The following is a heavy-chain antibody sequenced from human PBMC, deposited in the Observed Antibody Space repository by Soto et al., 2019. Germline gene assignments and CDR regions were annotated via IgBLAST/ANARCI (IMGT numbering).Heavy chain of an antibody. CDR2: IIHSGST. CDR3: AIGRSFSWSYSHWYFDL. CDR1: GGSFSGYY. J-gene: IGHJ2*01. V-gene: IGHV4-34*01. D-gene: IGHD1-26*01. Sequence: QVQLQQWGAGLLKPSETLALTCAVSGGSFSGYYWNWIRQPPGTGLEWIGEIIHSGSTSYNPSLKSRVTISIDTSKHKFSLQLSSVTAADTAVYYCAIGRSFSWSYSHWYFDLWGRGTLVTVSS.